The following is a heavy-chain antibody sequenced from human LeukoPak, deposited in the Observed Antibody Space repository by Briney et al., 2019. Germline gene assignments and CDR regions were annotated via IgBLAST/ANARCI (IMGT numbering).Heavy chain of an antibody. CDR3: ARDILATSIAAPYY. CDR2: IYYSGST. CDR1: GGSISSYY. J-gene: IGHJ4*02. V-gene: IGHV4-59*12. D-gene: IGHD6-13*01. Sequence: SETLSLTCTVSGGSISSYYWSWIRQPPGKGLEWIGYIYYSGSTNYNPSLKSRVTMSVDTSKNQFSLRLSSVNAADTAVYYCARDILATSIAAPYYWGQGTLVTVSS.